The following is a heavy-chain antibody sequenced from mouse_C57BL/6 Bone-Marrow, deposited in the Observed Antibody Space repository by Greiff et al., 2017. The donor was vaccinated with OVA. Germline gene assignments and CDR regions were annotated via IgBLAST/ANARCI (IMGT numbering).Heavy chain of an antibody. Sequence: DVKLVESGGGLVQPKGSLKLSCAASGFSFNTYAMNWVRQAPGKGLEWVARIRSKSNNYATYYADSVKDRFTISRDDSESMLYLQMNNLKTEDTAMYYCVRPSSYYGIPFAYWGQGTLVTVSA. CDR3: VRPSSYYGIPFAY. J-gene: IGHJ3*01. CDR2: IRSKSNNYAT. V-gene: IGHV10-1*01. D-gene: IGHD1-1*01. CDR1: GFSFNTYA.